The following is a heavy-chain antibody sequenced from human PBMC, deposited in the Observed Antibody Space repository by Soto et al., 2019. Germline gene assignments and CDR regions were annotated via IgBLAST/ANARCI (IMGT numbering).Heavy chain of an antibody. CDR3: ARDPVGATHCEY. CDR2: IYYLGRT. CDR1: SISTYY. D-gene: IGHD1-26*01. J-gene: IGHJ4*02. V-gene: IGHV4-59*01. Sequence: SETLSLTCTVDSISTYYWNWIRQTPGKGLEWIGYIYYLGRTNYNRSLKSRVTISIDMSKNQFSLRLNSVTAADTAVYYCARDPVGATHCEYWGQGALVTVS.